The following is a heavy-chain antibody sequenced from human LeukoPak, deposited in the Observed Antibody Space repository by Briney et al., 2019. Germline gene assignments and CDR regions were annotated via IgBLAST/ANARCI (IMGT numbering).Heavy chain of an antibody. CDR2: ISGSGGST. J-gene: IGHJ4*02. CDR1: GYTFSSYA. D-gene: IGHD3-10*01. Sequence: GGSLRLSCAASGYTFSSYAMSWVRQAPGKGLEWVSAISGSGGSTYYADSVKGRSTISRDNSKNTLYLQMNSLRAEDTAVYYCAKDDYGSGSYYFDYWGQGTLVTVSS. V-gene: IGHV3-23*01. CDR3: AKDDYGSGSYYFDY.